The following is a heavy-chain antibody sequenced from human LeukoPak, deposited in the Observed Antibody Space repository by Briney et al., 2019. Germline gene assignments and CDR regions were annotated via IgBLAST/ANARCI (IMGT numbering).Heavy chain of an antibody. Sequence: GGSLRLSCAASGFTFSSYAMHWVRQAPGKGLEWVAVISYDGSNKYYADSVKGRFTISRDNSKNTLYLQMNSLRAEDTAVYYCAKETGYSSSWYVGYYFDYWGQGTLVTVSS. J-gene: IGHJ4*02. CDR2: ISYDGSNK. V-gene: IGHV3-30-3*01. D-gene: IGHD6-13*01. CDR1: GFTFSSYA. CDR3: AKETGYSSSWYVGYYFDY.